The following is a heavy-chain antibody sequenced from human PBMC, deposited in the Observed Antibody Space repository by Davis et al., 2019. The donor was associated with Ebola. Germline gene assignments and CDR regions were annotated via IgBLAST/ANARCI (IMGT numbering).Heavy chain of an antibody. J-gene: IGHJ2*01. CDR2: IWYDGSET. V-gene: IGHV3-33*01. Sequence: PGGSLRLSCAVSGFPFSTYGMHWVRQAPGKGLEWVTVIWYDGSETYYVDSVKGRFTISRDNSKNTLYLQMNNLRVEDTAVYYYARDADTSASDWYYDLWGRGTLVTVSS. CDR3: ARDADTSASDWYYDL. D-gene: IGHD3-16*01. CDR1: GFPFSTYG.